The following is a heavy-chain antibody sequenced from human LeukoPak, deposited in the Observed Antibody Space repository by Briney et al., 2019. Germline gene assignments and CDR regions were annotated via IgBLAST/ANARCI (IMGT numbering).Heavy chain of an antibody. CDR2: INPNSGGT. CDR1: GYTFTGYY. V-gene: IGHV1-2*02. CDR3: ARTLVYYDSTNDAFDI. J-gene: IGHJ3*02. D-gene: IGHD3-22*01. Sequence: AASVKVSCKASGYTFTGYYMHWVRQAPGQGLEWMGWINPNSGGTNYAQKFQGRVTMTRDMSTSTVYMELSSLRSEDTAVYYCARTLVYYDSTNDAFDIWGQGTMVTVSS.